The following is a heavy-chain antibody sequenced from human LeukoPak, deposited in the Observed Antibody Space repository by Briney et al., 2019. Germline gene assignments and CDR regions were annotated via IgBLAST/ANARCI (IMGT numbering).Heavy chain of an antibody. CDR1: RYSFSNYW. CDR3: ARESQDTAMVKFDY. D-gene: IGHD5-18*01. J-gene: IGHJ4*02. CDR2: IYPGDSDT. Sequence: GESLKISCRGSRYSFSNYWIGWVRQMPGKGLEWMGIIYPGDSDTRYSPSFQGQVTISADKSISTAYLQWSSLKASDTAMYYCARESQDTAMVKFDYWGQGTLVTVSS. V-gene: IGHV5-51*01.